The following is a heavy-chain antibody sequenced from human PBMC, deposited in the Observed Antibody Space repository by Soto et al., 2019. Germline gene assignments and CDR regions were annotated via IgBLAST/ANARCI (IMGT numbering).Heavy chain of an antibody. V-gene: IGHV4-34*01. CDR3: ARVKFWFAYYFDY. Sequence: PSETLSLTCAVYGGSFSGYYLSWIRQPPGKGLEWIGEINHSGRTNYNPSLKSRVTISVDTSKNQFSLKLSSVTAADTAVYYCARVKFWFAYYFDYWGQGTLVTVSS. J-gene: IGHJ4*02. D-gene: IGHD3-10*01. CDR2: INHSGRT. CDR1: GGSFSGYY.